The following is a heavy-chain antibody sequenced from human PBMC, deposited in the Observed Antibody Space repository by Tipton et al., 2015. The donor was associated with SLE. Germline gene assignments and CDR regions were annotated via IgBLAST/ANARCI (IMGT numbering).Heavy chain of an antibody. Sequence: TLSLTCTVSGGSISSYYWSWIRQPPGKGLEWIGEINHSGSTNYNPSLKSRVTISVDTSKNQFSLKLSSVTAADTAVYYCARGGLLWLFDYWGQGTLVTVSS. CDR2: INHSGST. D-gene: IGHD3-10*01. V-gene: IGHV4-34*01. CDR3: ARGGLLWLFDY. J-gene: IGHJ4*02. CDR1: GGSISSYY.